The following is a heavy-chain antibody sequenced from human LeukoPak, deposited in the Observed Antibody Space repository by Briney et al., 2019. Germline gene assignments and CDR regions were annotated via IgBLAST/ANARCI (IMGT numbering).Heavy chain of an antibody. J-gene: IGHJ4*02. CDR3: ARHCSSTSCYKGYYFDY. Sequence: ASVKVSCKASGYTFTSYGISWVRQAPGQGLEWMGWISAYNGNTNYAQKLQGRVTITADESTSTAYMELSSLRSEDTAVYYCARHCSSTSCYKGYYFDYWGQGTLVTVSS. CDR1: GYTFTSYG. V-gene: IGHV1-18*01. CDR2: ISAYNGNT. D-gene: IGHD2-2*02.